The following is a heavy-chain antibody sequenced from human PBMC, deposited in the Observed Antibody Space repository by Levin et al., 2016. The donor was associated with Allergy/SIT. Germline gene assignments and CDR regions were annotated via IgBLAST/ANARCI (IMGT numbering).Heavy chain of an antibody. J-gene: IGHJ6*02. V-gene: IGHV4-59*01. Sequence: SETLSLTCTVSGGSISSYYWSWIRQPPGKGLEWIGYIYYSGSTNYNPSLKSRVTISVDTSKNQFSLKLSSVTAADTAVYYCARGVYGDYWAHYYYYYGMDVWGQGTTVTVSS. CDR1: GGSISSYY. CDR2: IYYSGST. CDR3: ARGVYGDYWAHYYYYYGMDV. D-gene: IGHD4-17*01.